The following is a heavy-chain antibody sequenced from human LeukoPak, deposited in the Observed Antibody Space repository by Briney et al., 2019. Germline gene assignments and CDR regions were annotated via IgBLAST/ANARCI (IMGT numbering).Heavy chain of an antibody. CDR1: GFTFSSYW. V-gene: IGHV3-7*03. CDR3: ARDRDWYSFDS. CDR2: IKQDGSEK. Sequence: GGSLRLSCTASGFTFSSYWMDWVRQAPGKGLEWVANIKQDGSEKYYVNSVKGRFTISRDNAKNSLYLQMNSLRAEDTAVYYCARDRDWYSFDSWGQGTLVTVSS. D-gene: IGHD6-19*01. J-gene: IGHJ4*02.